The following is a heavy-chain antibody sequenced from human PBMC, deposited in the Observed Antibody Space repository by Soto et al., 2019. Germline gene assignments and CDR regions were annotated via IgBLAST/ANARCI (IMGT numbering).Heavy chain of an antibody. D-gene: IGHD5-18*01. CDR3: ERGGGYSYGPYSFDY. Sequence: ASVKVSCKASGYTFTSYAMHWVRQAPGQRLEWMGWINAGNGNTKYSQKFQGRVTITRDTSASTAYMELSSLRSEDTAVYYCERGGGYSYGPYSFDYWGQGTLVTVSS. CDR1: GYTFTSYA. CDR2: INAGNGNT. V-gene: IGHV1-3*01. J-gene: IGHJ4*02.